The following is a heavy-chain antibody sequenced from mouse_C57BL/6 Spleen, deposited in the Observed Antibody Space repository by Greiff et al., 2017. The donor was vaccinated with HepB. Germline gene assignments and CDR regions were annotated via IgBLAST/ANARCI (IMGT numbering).Heavy chain of an antibody. CDR2: INPGSGGT. Sequence: VQLQQSGAELVRPGTSVKVSCKASGYAFTNYLIEWVKQRPGQGLEWIGVINPGSGGTNYNEKFKGKATLTADKSSSTAYMQLSSLTSEDSAVYVCARGAITTAAYYAMDYWGQGTSVTVSS. J-gene: IGHJ4*01. CDR3: ARGAITTAAYYAMDY. D-gene: IGHD2-4*01. V-gene: IGHV1-54*01. CDR1: GYAFTNYL.